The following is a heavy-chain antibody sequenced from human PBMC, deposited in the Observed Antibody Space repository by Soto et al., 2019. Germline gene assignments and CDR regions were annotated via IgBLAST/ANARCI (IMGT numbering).Heavy chain of an antibody. J-gene: IGHJ4*02. D-gene: IGHD6-13*01. CDR2: IWYDGSNK. Sequence: GGSLRLSCAASGFTFSSYGMHWVRQAPGKGLEWVAVIWYDGSNKYYADSVKGRFTISRDNSKNTLYLQMNSLRAEDTAVYYCARGTYSSSWYTSPFFDYWGQGTLVTVSS. V-gene: IGHV3-33*01. CDR3: ARGTYSSSWYTSPFFDY. CDR1: GFTFSSYG.